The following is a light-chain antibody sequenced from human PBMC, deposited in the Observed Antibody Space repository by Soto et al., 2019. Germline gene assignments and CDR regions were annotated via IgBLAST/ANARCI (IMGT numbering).Light chain of an antibody. Sequence: EIVLTQSPGTLSLSPGERATLSCRASQSVNSNLAWYQQKPGQAPRLLIYDASTRAPGFPARFSGSGSGTEFTLTISSLQSEDFAVYYCHHYNSWPYTFGQGTKVDIK. V-gene: IGKV3-15*01. CDR2: DAS. CDR1: QSVNSN. CDR3: HHYNSWPYT. J-gene: IGKJ2*01.